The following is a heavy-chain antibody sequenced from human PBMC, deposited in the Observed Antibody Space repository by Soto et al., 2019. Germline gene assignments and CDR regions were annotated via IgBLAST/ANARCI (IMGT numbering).Heavy chain of an antibody. CDR2: INAGDGNT. CDR1: GYTFTSYA. Sequence: ASVKVSCKASGYTFTSYAMHWVRQAPGQRLEWMGWINAGDGNTKCSQKFQDRVTITRDTSASTAYMELSSLRSDDTAVYYCARDDRRAMAGDNWFDPWGQGTLVTVSS. D-gene: IGHD6-19*01. V-gene: IGHV1-3*01. J-gene: IGHJ5*02. CDR3: ARDDRRAMAGDNWFDP.